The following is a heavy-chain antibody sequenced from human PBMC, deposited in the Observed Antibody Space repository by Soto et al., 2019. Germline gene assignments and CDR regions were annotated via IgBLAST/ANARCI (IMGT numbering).Heavy chain of an antibody. Sequence: SETLSLTCAVYGGSFSGYYWSWIRQPPGKGLEWIGEINHSGSTNYNPSLKSRVTISVDTSKNQFSLKLSSVTAADTAVYYCARGFRETPAYYYYYMDVWGKGTTVTVSS. J-gene: IGHJ6*03. CDR1: GGSFSGYY. V-gene: IGHV4-34*01. CDR2: INHSGST. D-gene: IGHD2-15*01. CDR3: ARGFRETPAYYYYYMDV.